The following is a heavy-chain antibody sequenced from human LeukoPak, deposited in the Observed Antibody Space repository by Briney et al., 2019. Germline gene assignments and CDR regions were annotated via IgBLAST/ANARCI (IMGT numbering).Heavy chain of an antibody. J-gene: IGHJ4*02. V-gene: IGHV3-53*01. CDR1: RFTVSSNY. CDR3: ARGLAASFDY. Sequence: PGGSLRLSCAASRFTVSSNYMSWVRQAPGKGLEWVSVIYSGGSTYYADSVKGRFTISRDNSKNTLYLQMNSLRAEDTAVYYCARGLAASFDYWGQGTLVTVSS. D-gene: IGHD6-25*01. CDR2: IYSGGST.